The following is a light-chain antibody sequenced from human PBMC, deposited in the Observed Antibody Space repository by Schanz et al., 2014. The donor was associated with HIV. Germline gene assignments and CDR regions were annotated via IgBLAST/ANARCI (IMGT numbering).Light chain of an antibody. V-gene: IGLV2-14*03. CDR3: QSHDNDLSANVV. Sequence: QSVLTQPASVSGSPGQSISISCTGTSGDVGSYNYVSWYQQHPGKAPKLMIYDVSNRPSGVSSRFSGSKSGNTASLTISGLQAEDEADYYCQSHDNDLSANVVFGGGTQLTVL. CDR1: SGDVGSYNY. J-gene: IGLJ2*01. CDR2: DVS.